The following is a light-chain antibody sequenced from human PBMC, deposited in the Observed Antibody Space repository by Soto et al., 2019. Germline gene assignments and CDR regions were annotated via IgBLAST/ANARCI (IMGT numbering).Light chain of an antibody. V-gene: IGKV3-20*01. CDR1: QSVSSSY. CDR2: GAS. J-gene: IGKJ1*01. CDR3: QQFGSSPWT. Sequence: IVLTQSPVTVAWCPGESSTLSCRASQSVSSSYLAWYQQKPGQAPRLLIYGASSRATGIPDRFSGNGSGRDFSLTISRLEPEDFAVYYCQQFGSSPWTFGQGTKVDI.